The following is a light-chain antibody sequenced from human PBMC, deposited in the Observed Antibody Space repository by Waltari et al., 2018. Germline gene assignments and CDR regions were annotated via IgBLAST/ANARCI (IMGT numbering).Light chain of an antibody. CDR2: EVT. CDR1: NRDVGRYNF. Sequence: QSALTQPSSVSGSPGQSITISCTGTNRDVGRYNFVSWYQQHPGKAPKLMIYEVTRRPSGSSSRFSGSKSGNTAYLTISGLQAEDEADYHCCSYPRSFTYVFGTGTKVTVL. J-gene: IGLJ1*01. CDR3: CSYPRSFTYV. V-gene: IGLV2-23*02.